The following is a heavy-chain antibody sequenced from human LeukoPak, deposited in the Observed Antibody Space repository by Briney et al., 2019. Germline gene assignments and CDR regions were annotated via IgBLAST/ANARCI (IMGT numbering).Heavy chain of an antibody. CDR2: IYPGDSDT. V-gene: IGHV5-51*01. CDR1: GYSFTSYW. Sequence: GESLKTSGKGSGYSFTSYWIGWVRQMPGKGPEWMGIIYPGDSDTRYSPSFQGQVTISADKSISTAYLQWSSLKASDTAMYYCARLSAAGSWYFDLWGRGTLVTVSS. D-gene: IGHD6-13*01. J-gene: IGHJ2*01. CDR3: ARLSAAGSWYFDL.